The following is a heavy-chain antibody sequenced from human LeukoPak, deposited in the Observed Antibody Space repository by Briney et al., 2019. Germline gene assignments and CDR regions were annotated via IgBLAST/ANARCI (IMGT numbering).Heavy chain of an antibody. CDR2: INHSGAT. V-gene: IGHV4-34*01. CDR3: ATARDGDYWYFDL. CDR1: GESFSGYY. D-gene: IGHD2-21*01. Sequence: SETLSLTCAVYGESFSGYYWSWIRQPPGKGLECVGEINHSGATNYNPSLKSRVTISVDTSKNQFSLKLSSVTAADTGVYYCATARDGDYWYFDLWGRGTLVTVSS. J-gene: IGHJ2*01.